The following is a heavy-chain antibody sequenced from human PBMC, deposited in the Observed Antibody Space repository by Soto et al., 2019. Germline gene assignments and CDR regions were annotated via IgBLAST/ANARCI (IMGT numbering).Heavy chain of an antibody. Sequence: SETLSLTCAVSGGSISSGGYSWSWIRQPPGKGLEWIGYIYHSGSTNYNPSLKSRVTISVDTSKNQFSLKLSSVTAADTAVYYCARGKGQYYDYVWGSYRTNWFDPWGQGTLVTSPQ. CDR1: GGSISSGGYS. CDR3: ARGKGQYYDYVWGSYRTNWFDP. D-gene: IGHD3-16*02. V-gene: IGHV4-30-2*01. CDR2: IYHSGST. J-gene: IGHJ5*02.